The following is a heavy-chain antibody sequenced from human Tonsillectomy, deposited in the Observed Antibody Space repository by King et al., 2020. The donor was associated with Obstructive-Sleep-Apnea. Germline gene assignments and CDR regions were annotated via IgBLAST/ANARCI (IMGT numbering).Heavy chain of an antibody. CDR2: INSDGSST. D-gene: IGHD3-22*01. Sequence: VQLVESGGGLVQPGGSLRLSCAASGFTFSNYWIHWVRQAPGKGLVWVSRINSDGSSTSYADSLKGRFTVSRDNAKNTLYLQMNRLRAEDTAVYYCARGAYYDSSNYYYGGWFDPWGQGTLVTVSS. J-gene: IGHJ5*02. V-gene: IGHV3-74*01. CDR1: GFTFSNYW. CDR3: ARGAYYDSSNYYYGGWFDP.